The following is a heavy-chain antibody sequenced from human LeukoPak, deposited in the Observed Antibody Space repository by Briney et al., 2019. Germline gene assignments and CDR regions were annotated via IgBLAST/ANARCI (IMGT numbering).Heavy chain of an antibody. CDR1: GFAFSSYG. D-gene: IGHD3-22*01. CDR2: IRYDGSNK. V-gene: IGHV3-30*02. Sequence: GGSLRLSCAASGFAFSSYGMHWVRQAPGKGLEWVAFIRYDGSNKYYADSVKGRFTISRDNSKNTLYLQMNSLRAEDTAVYYCAKDSYYDSSGHGGYWGQGTLVTVSS. J-gene: IGHJ4*02. CDR3: AKDSYYDSSGHGGY.